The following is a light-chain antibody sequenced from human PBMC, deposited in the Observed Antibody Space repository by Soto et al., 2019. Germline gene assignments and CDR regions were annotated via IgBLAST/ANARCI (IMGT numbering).Light chain of an antibody. J-gene: IGKJ1*01. CDR2: GAS. CDR1: QSISSG. CDR3: QQYNNWPRT. V-gene: IGKV1-5*01. Sequence: DIQLTQSPSTLSASVGDRVTITCRASQSISSGLAWYQQKPGKAPKLLIYGASHLESGVPSRFSGSGSGTEFTLTISSLQSEDFAVYYCQQYNNWPRTFGQGTKVDIK.